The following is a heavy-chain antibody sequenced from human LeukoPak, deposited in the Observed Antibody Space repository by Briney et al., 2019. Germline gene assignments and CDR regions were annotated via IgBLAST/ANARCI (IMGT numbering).Heavy chain of an antibody. CDR3: ARDSAPGDTYGLLGIDS. CDR1: GYTFTGYY. J-gene: IGHJ4*02. D-gene: IGHD5-18*01. CDR2: INPNSGGT. V-gene: IGHV1-2*02. Sequence: ASVKVSCKASGYTFTGYYMQGVRQAPGQGLEWMGWINPNSGGTNYAQKFQGRVTMTRDTSISTAYMELSRLRSDDTAVYYCARDSAPGDTYGLLGIDSWGQGTLVTVSS.